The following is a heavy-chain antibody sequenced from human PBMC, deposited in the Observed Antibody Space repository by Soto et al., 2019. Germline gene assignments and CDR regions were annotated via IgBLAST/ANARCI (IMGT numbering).Heavy chain of an antibody. CDR3: AKVGLELRLIYYYGMDV. CDR1: GFTFSSYG. Sequence: GGSLRLSCAASGFTFSSYGMHWVRQAPGKGLEWVAVISYDGSNKYYADSVKGRFTISRDNSKNTLYLQMNSLRAEDTAVYYCAKVGLELRLIYYYGMDVWGQGTTVTVSS. J-gene: IGHJ6*02. D-gene: IGHD1-7*01. V-gene: IGHV3-30*18. CDR2: ISYDGSNK.